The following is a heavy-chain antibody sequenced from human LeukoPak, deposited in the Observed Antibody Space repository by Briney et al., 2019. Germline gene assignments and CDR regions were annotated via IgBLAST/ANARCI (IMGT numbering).Heavy chain of an antibody. CDR3: ARTSSSWSDFDY. Sequence: GGSLRLSCEASGYTFINHGLHWVRQAPGKGLEWVAVISYDGTDTFYADSVKGRFTISRDNSKNTLYLQMNSLRAEDTAVYYCARTSSSWSDFDYWGQGTLVTVSS. J-gene: IGHJ4*02. V-gene: IGHV3-30*03. D-gene: IGHD6-13*01. CDR2: ISYDGTDT. CDR1: GYTFINHG.